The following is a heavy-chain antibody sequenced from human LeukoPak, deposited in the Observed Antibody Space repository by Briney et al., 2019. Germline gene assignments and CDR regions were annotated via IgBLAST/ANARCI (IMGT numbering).Heavy chain of an antibody. J-gene: IGHJ4*02. V-gene: IGHV3-7*01. CDR2: IKQDGSEK. D-gene: IGHD3-3*01. Sequence: PGGSLRLSCAASGFTFSSYWMSWVRQAPGKGLEWVANIKQDGSEKYYVDSVKGRFTISRDNAKNSLYLQMNSLRAEDTAVYYCARGEYSDFWSGYPDYWGQGTLVTVSS. CDR3: ARGEYSDFWSGYPDY. CDR1: GFTFSSYW.